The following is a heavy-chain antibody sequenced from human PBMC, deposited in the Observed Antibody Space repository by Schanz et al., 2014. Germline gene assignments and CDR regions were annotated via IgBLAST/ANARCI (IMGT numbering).Heavy chain of an antibody. CDR2: IHYSGNS. CDR1: GGSISRHY. V-gene: IGHV4-59*07. D-gene: IGHD3-22*01. Sequence: VQLQQSGPGLVKPSDTLSLTCTVSGGSISRHYWSWIRQPPGKGLEWIGYIHYSGNSNYNPSLNSRVTTSLDTSKSLFSLKLTSVTAADTAVYYCARSEPLPTDDNTAYFLDYWGQGTLVTVSS. CDR3: ARSEPLPTDDNTAYFLDY. J-gene: IGHJ4*02.